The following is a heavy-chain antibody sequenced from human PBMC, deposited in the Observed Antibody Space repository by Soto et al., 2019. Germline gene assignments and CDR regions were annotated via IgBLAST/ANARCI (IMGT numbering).Heavy chain of an antibody. J-gene: IGHJ4*02. CDR3: AIDEYRSGYYELGY. V-gene: IGHV3-23*01. CDR2: ISGSGGST. CDR1: GFTFSSYA. D-gene: IGHD3-22*01. Sequence: DVQLLESGGGLVQPGGSLRLSCAASGFTFSSYAMSWVRQAPGKGLEWVSAISGSGGSTYYADSVKGRFTISRDNSKNTLYLQMNSLRAEDTAVYYCAIDEYRSGYYELGYWGQGTLVTVSS.